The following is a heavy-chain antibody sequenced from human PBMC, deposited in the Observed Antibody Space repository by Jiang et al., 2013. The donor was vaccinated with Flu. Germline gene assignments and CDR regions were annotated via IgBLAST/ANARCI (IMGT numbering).Heavy chain of an antibody. CDR1: GFTFSSYA. J-gene: IGHJ6*02. V-gene: IGHV3-30-3*01. D-gene: IGHD3-10*01. CDR3: ARDSGGMDV. CDR2: ISYDGSNK. Sequence: CAASGFTFSSYAMHWVRQAPGKGLEWVAVISYDGSNKYYADSVKGRFTISRDNSKNTLYLQMNSLRAEDTVVYYCARDSGGMDVWGQGTTVTVSS.